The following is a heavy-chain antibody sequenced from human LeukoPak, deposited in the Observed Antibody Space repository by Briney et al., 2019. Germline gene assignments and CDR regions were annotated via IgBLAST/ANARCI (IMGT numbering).Heavy chain of an antibody. CDR3: ARDMVQYTHGEGGY. CDR1: GYTFTTYG. D-gene: IGHD4/OR15-4a*01. V-gene: IGHV1-18*01. Sequence: ASVKVSCKASGYTFTTYGITWVRQAPGQGLEWMGWISTYSGNTNYVLKFQGRLTMTTDTSTSTVNMELRSLRSDDTAVYYCARDMVQYTHGEGGYWGQGTLVTVSS. CDR2: ISTYSGNT. J-gene: IGHJ4*02.